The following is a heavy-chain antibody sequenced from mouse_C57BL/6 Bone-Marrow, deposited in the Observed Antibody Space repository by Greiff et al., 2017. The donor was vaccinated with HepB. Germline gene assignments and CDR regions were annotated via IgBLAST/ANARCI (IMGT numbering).Heavy chain of an antibody. CDR1: GYTFTSYS. Sequence: QVQLQQPGAELVKPGASVKLSCKASGYTFTSYSMHWVKQRPGRGLEWIGMIDPNSGGTKYNEKFKSKATLTVDKPSSTAYMQLSSLTSEDSAVYYCARSGITTVVADYWGQGTTLTVSS. CDR3: ARSGITTVVADY. V-gene: IGHV1-72*01. D-gene: IGHD1-1*01. CDR2: IDPNSGGT. J-gene: IGHJ2*01.